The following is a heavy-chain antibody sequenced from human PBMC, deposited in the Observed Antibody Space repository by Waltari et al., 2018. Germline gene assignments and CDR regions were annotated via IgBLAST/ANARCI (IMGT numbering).Heavy chain of an antibody. V-gene: IGHV3-23*03. CDR2: IYGGGGYT. J-gene: IGHJ6*03. D-gene: IGHD3-16*01. Sequence: EVQLLESGGGLVQPGGSLRLSCAASGFTYSSYAMGWVRQAPGKGLGWVSVIYGGGGYTYYADSVKRRFTISRENSKNPLFRQMNTLRAEDTAVYYCAKDLGQSNYYYYLYVWGKGTTVTVSS. CDR3: AKDLGQSNYYYYLYV. CDR1: GFTYSSYA.